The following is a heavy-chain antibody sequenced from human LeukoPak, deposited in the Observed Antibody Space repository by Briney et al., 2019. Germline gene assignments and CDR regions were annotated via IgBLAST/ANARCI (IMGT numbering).Heavy chain of an antibody. D-gene: IGHD6-19*01. Sequence: GGSLRLSCAPSGFTFSLYAMTWVRQAPGKGLEWDSDISGDGSITYYADSVRGRFTISRDNSNNRLYLQMNSLRAEDTAIYYCAREISNGWGYFDYWGQGSLVIVSP. CDR2: ISGDGSIT. CDR1: GFTFSLYA. J-gene: IGHJ4*02. CDR3: AREISNGWGYFDY. V-gene: IGHV3-23*01.